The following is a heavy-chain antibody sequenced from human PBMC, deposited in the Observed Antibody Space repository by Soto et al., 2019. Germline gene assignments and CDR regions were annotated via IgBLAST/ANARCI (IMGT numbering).Heavy chain of an antibody. D-gene: IGHD3-3*01. V-gene: IGHV1-69*01. J-gene: IGHJ6*02. CDR1: GGTFSSYA. CDR3: ARDDFWSGYTYYYYGMDV. Sequence: QVQLVQSGAEVKKPGSSVKVSCKASGGTFSSYAISWVRQAPGQGLEWMGGIIPIFGTANYAQKFQGRVTITADESPSTAYMELISLRSEDTAVYYCARDDFWSGYTYYYYGMDVWGQGTTVTVSS. CDR2: IIPIFGTA.